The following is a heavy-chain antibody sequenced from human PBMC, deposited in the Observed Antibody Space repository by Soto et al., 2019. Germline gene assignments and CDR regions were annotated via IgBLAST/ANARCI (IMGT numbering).Heavy chain of an antibody. D-gene: IGHD6-19*01. V-gene: IGHV3-73*01. CDR1: GFSISGSG. CDR2: IRDRTNGYAT. Sequence: PGGSLRLSCAASGFSISGSGIHWVRQASGKGLEWVARIRDRTNGYATGYAASVQGRFTISRDNSKNTLYLQMNSLRAEDTAVYYCAKDGGSGWYPNNWFDPWGQGTLVTVSS. J-gene: IGHJ5*02. CDR3: AKDGGSGWYPNNWFDP.